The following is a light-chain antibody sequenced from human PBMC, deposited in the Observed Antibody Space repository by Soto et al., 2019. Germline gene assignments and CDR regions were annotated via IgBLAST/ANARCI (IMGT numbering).Light chain of an antibody. CDR2: LNRDGSH. V-gene: IGLV4-69*01. Sequence: QPVLTQSPSASASLGASVKLTCTRSSGHSSYAIAWHQQQPEKGPRYLMKLNRDGSHSRGVGTPDRFSASSPGAGRHLSISPLHSDDDADYYCQTWGTGIHLFRTGTKLTVL. CDR3: QTWGTGIHL. CDR1: SGHSSYA. J-gene: IGLJ1*01.